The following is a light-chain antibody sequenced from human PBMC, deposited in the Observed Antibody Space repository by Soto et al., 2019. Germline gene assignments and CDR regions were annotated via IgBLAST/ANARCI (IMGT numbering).Light chain of an antibody. CDR2: EVS. CDR1: SSDVGGYNY. J-gene: IGLJ2*01. Sequence: QSVLTQPPSASGSPGQSVTISCTGTSSDVGGYNYVSWYQQHPGKAPKLMINEVSRRPSGVPDRFSGSKSGNTASLTVSGLQAEDEADYYCSSSAGSNNVIFGGGTKLTVL. V-gene: IGLV2-8*01. CDR3: SSSAGSNNVI.